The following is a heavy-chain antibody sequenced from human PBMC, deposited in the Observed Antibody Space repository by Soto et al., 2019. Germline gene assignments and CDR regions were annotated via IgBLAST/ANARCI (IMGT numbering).Heavy chain of an antibody. D-gene: IGHD3-22*01. J-gene: IGHJ3*02. CDR3: ARDHGSGYYHHVEEDFDAFDI. V-gene: IGHV4-59*01. Sequence: PSETLSLTCTVSGGSISSYYWSWIRQPPGKGLEWIGYIYYSGSTNYNPSLKSRVTISVDTSKNQFSLKLSSVTAADTAVYYCARDHGSGYYHHVEEDFDAFDIWGQGTMVTVSS. CDR2: IYYSGST. CDR1: GGSISSYY.